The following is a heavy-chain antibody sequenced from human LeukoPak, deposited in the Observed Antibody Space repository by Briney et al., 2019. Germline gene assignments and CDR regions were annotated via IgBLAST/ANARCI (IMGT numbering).Heavy chain of an antibody. CDR1: GGSISSGDYY. CDR3: ARDREWLQFRGMDV. Sequence: PSQTLSLTCTVSGGSISSGDYYWTWIRQHPGKGPEWIGYIYYSGSTYYNPSLKSRVSISVDMSKNHFSLELRSVTAADTAVYYCARDREWLQFRGMDVWGQGTTVTVSS. D-gene: IGHD3-3*01. J-gene: IGHJ6*02. V-gene: IGHV4-31*03. CDR2: IYYSGST.